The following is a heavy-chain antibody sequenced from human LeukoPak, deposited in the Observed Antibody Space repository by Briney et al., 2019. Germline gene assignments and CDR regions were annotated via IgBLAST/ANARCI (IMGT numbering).Heavy chain of an antibody. Sequence: PGGPLRLSCAASGFTFSSYSMNWVRQAPGKGLEWVSSISSSSSYIYYADSVKGRFTISRDNAENSLYLQMNSLRAEDTAVYYCARTVVVTRWPYPPSAYYWGQGTLVTVSS. CDR3: ARTVVVTRWPYPPSAYY. V-gene: IGHV3-21*01. CDR1: GFTFSSYS. CDR2: ISSSSSYI. J-gene: IGHJ4*02. D-gene: IGHD2-21*02.